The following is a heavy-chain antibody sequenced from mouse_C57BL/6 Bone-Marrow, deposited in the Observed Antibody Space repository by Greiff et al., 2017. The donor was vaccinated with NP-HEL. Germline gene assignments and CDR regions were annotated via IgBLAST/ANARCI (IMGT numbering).Heavy chain of an antibody. D-gene: IGHD1-3*01. V-gene: IGHV10-1*01. Sequence: VQLVESGGGLVQPKGSLKLSCAASGFSFNTYTMNWVRQAPGKGLEWVARIRSKSNNYATYYADSVKDRFTISRDDSESMLYLQMNNLKTEDTAMYYCVRHKGLYRGYFDVWGTGTTVTVSS. CDR1: GFSFNTYT. CDR3: VRHKGLYRGYFDV. CDR2: IRSKSNNYAT. J-gene: IGHJ1*03.